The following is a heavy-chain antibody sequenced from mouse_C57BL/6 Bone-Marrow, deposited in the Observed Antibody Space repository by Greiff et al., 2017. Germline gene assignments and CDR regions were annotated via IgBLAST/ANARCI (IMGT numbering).Heavy chain of an antibody. CDR1: GYTFTSYW. Sequence: QVQLKQPGAELVKPGASVKLSCKASGYTFTSYWMHWVKQRPGQGLEWIGMIHPNSGSTNYNEKFKSKATLTVDKSSSTAYMQLSSLTSEDSAVYYCARYYDGYYTYAMDYWGQGTSVTVSS. CDR2: IHPNSGST. J-gene: IGHJ4*01. D-gene: IGHD2-3*01. V-gene: IGHV1-64*01. CDR3: ARYYDGYYTYAMDY.